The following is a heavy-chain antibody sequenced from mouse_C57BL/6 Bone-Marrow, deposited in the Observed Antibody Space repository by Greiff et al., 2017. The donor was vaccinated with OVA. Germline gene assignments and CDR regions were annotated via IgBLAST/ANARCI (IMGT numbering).Heavy chain of an antibody. V-gene: IGHV3-6*01. CDR1: GYSITSGYY. J-gene: IGHJ3*01. D-gene: IGHD2-2*01. Sequence: EVQLQESGPGLVKPSQSLSLTCSVTGYSITSGYYWNWIRQFPGNTLEWMGYISYDGSNNYNPSLKNRISITRDTSKNQFFLKLNSVTTEDTATYYCAREGYIAYWGQGTLVTVSA. CDR3: AREGYIAY. CDR2: ISYDGSN.